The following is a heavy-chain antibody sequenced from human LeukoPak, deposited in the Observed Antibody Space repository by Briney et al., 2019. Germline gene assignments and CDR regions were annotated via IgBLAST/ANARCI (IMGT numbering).Heavy chain of an antibody. CDR1: GFTFSSYA. Sequence: PGGSLRLSCAASGFTFSSYAMSWVRQAPGRGLEWVSSISSTGNYIYYADSVRGRFTISRDNARNSLYLQMNSLRVEDTAVYFCARAREMGSSWPTDSWGQGTLVTVSS. D-gene: IGHD6-13*01. CDR2: ISSTGNYI. CDR3: ARAREMGSSWPTDS. J-gene: IGHJ4*02. V-gene: IGHV3-21*01.